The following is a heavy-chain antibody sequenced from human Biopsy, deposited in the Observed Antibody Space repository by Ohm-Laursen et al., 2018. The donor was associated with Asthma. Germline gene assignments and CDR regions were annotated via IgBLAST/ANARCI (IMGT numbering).Heavy chain of an antibody. CDR1: GYTFTSYY. D-gene: IGHD3-9*01. CDR3: ARTYYDFLTGQVNDAFAM. J-gene: IGHJ3*02. V-gene: IGHV1-46*01. Sequence: ASVKVSCKVSGYTFTSYYMHWVRQAPGQGLEWMGIINPSGGSTSYAQKFQGRVTMTRDTSTSTVCMDLSSLRSEDTAVYYCARTYYDFLTGQVNDAFAMWGQGTMVTVSS. CDR2: INPSGGST.